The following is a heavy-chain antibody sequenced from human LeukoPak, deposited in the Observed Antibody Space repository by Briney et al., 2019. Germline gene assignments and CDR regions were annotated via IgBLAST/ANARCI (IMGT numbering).Heavy chain of an antibody. V-gene: IGHV1-18*01. CDR2: ISAYNGNT. D-gene: IGHD3-9*01. Sequence: ASVKVSCKASSYTFTSYGISWVRQAPGQGLEWMGWISAYNGNTNYAQKLQGRVTMTTDTSTSTAYMELRSLRSDDTAVYYCARGYDILTGYSDLDYWGQGTLVTVSS. CDR3: ARGYDILTGYSDLDY. CDR1: SYTFTSYG. J-gene: IGHJ4*02.